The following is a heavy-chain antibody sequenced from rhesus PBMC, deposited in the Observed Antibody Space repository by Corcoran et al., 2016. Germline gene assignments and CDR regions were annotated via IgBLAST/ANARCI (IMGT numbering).Heavy chain of an antibody. Sequence: QLQLQESGPGLVKPSETLSVTCAVSGYSISSGYGWSWIRQPPGKGLEWIGYISSSGCTRYNPSLKSRVTISRDTSKNQFSLKLSSVTAADTAVYYCARTTAAGRSRAEYFEFWGQGALVTVSS. CDR2: ISSSGCT. CDR1: GYSISSGYG. V-gene: IGHV4-122*02. J-gene: IGHJ1*01. CDR3: ARTTAAGRSRAEYFEF. D-gene: IGHD6-25*01.